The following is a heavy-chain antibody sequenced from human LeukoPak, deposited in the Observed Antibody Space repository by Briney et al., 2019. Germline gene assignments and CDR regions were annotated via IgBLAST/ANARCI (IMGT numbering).Heavy chain of an antibody. CDR1: GFTFSSYE. V-gene: IGHV3-48*03. Sequence: QPGGSLRLSCAASGFTFSSYEMSWVRQAPGKGLGWVSYISSSGDTISYADSVKGRFTISRDNSKNTMYLQMNSLRAEDTAVYYCTRDIGSRYFDLWGRGTLVTVSS. CDR3: TRDIGSRYFDL. D-gene: IGHD2-15*01. CDR2: ISSSGDTI. J-gene: IGHJ2*01.